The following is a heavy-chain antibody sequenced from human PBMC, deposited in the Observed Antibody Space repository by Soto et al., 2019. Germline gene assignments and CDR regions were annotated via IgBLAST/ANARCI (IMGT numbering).Heavy chain of an antibody. CDR1: GYTFTSQN. CDR2: INPSVGST. J-gene: IGHJ4*02. CDR3: ASTLGARFDY. Sequence: QVQLVQSGAEVKKPGASVKVSCKASGYTFTSQNMHWVRQAPGQGLEWMGVINPSVGSTTYAQKFKGRVTMTRDTSTSTVYMEVSSLRSEDTAVYYCASTLGARFDYWGQGTLVTVSS. V-gene: IGHV1-46*03. D-gene: IGHD1-26*01.